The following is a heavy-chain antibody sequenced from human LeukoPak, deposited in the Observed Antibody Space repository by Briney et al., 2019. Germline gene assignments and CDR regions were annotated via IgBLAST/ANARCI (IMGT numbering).Heavy chain of an antibody. CDR1: GYTFTSYD. Sequence: GASVKVSCKAFGYTFTSYDINWVRQATGQGLEWMGWMNPNSGNTGYAQKFQGRVTMTRNTSISTAYMELSSLRSEDTAVYYCARGMGGYFDWLGNWFDPWGQGTLVTVSS. J-gene: IGHJ5*02. D-gene: IGHD3-9*01. CDR2: MNPNSGNT. V-gene: IGHV1-8*01. CDR3: ARGMGGYFDWLGNWFDP.